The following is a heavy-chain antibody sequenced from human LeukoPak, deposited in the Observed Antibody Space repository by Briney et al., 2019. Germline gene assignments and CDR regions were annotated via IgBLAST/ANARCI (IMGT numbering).Heavy chain of an antibody. Sequence: ASVKVSCKASGYTFTSYDINWVRQATGQGLEWMGWMNPNSGDTNYAQKFQGSVTMTRDTSSNTAYMELSRLRSDDTAVYYCARDERYDSSGYPFDCWGQGTLVTVSS. CDR1: GYTFTSYD. J-gene: IGHJ4*02. CDR2: MNPNSGDT. D-gene: IGHD3-22*01. CDR3: ARDERYDSSGYPFDC. V-gene: IGHV1-2*02.